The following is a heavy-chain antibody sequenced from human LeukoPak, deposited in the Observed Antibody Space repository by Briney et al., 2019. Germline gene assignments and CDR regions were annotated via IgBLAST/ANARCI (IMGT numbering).Heavy chain of an antibody. CDR1: GFTFNSYW. J-gene: IGHJ4*02. CDR3: ARDSDYGFDR. D-gene: IGHD4-17*01. Sequence: GGPLRLSCAASGFTFNSYWMHWVRQPPGKGLVCVSRISRDGRSTSYADPVKGRFTISRDNAKNTLYLQMNSLRAEDTAVYYCARDSDYGFDRWGQGTLVTVS. V-gene: IGHV3-74*01. CDR2: ISRDGRST.